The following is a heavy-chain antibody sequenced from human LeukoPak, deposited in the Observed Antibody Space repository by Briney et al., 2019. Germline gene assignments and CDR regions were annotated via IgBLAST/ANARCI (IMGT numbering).Heavy chain of an antibody. V-gene: IGHV4-39*07. D-gene: IGHD6-19*01. CDR2: IYYSEST. Sequence: SSGTLSLTCAVSGGSMSSSSYYWGWIRQPPGKGLEWIGSIYYSESTYQNPSLKSRVTISVDTSKNQFSLKLSSVTAADTAVYYCARSYGYSSGWYGAYYFDYWGQGTLVTVSS. CDR3: ARSYGYSSGWYGAYYFDY. J-gene: IGHJ4*02. CDR1: GGSMSSSSYY.